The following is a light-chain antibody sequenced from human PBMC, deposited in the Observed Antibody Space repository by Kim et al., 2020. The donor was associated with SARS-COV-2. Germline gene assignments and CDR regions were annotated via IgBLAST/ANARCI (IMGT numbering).Light chain of an antibody. Sequence: PGLRVTISCSGSSSNIGSNYVYWYQQLPGTAPKLLIYRNNPRPSGVPDRVSGSKSGTSASLAISGLRSEDEADYYCAAWDDSLLWVFGGGTQLTVL. V-gene: IGLV1-47*01. CDR2: RNN. CDR3: AAWDDSLLWV. J-gene: IGLJ3*02. CDR1: SSNIGSNY.